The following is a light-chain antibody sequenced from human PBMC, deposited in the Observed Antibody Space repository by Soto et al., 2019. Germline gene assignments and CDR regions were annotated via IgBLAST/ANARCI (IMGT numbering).Light chain of an antibody. CDR3: SSHSSSSAYYV. J-gene: IGLJ1*01. CDR1: SSDIGDYNY. V-gene: IGLV2-14*01. CDR2: DVS. Sequence: QSALTQPASVSGSPGQSITISCTGTSSDIGDYNYVSWYQQHPGKAPKVMIYDVSNRPSGVSNRFSGSKSGNTASLTISGLQAEDEADYFCSSHSSSSAYYVFGTGTKLTVL.